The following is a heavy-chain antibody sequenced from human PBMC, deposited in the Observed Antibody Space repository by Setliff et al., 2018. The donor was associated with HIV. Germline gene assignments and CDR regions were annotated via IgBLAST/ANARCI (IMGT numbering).Heavy chain of an antibody. CDR3: ATDQISDGSGSYPKSYFDY. CDR2: FDPEDGET. D-gene: IGHD3-10*01. Sequence: ASVKVSCKASGGIFSRFAFSWVRQAPGQGLEWMGGFDPEDGETIYAQKFQGRVTMTEDTSTDKAYMELSSLRSEDTAVYYCATDQISDGSGSYPKSYFDYWGQGTLVTVSS. V-gene: IGHV1-24*01. CDR1: GGIFSRFA. J-gene: IGHJ4*02.